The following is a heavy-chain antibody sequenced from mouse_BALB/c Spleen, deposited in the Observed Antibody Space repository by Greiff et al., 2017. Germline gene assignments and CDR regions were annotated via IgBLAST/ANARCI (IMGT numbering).Heavy chain of an antibody. CDR2: ISSGSSTI. Sequence: DVKLVESGGGLVQPGGSRKLSCAASGFTFSSFGMHWVRQAPEKGLEWVAYISSGSSTIYYADTVKGRFTISRDNPKNTLFLQMTSLRSEDTAMYYCARSSGYYAWFAYWGQGTLVTVSA. D-gene: IGHD2-3*01. J-gene: IGHJ3*01. CDR1: GFTFSSFG. V-gene: IGHV5-17*02. CDR3: ARSSGYYAWFAY.